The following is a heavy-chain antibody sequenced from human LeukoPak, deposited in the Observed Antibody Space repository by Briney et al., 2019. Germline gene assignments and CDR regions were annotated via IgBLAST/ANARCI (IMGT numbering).Heavy chain of an antibody. CDR1: GFTFSSYW. CDR3: ARERVCRSNSCYSTFDS. Sequence: GGSLRLSCAASGFTFSSYWMTWVRQAPGKGLECLDNIKQDGSDKHYVDSVKGRFTISRDNAKNSLFLQMDSLRDEDTAVYYCARERVCRSNSCYSTFDSWGQGTLVTVSS. V-gene: IGHV3-7*04. D-gene: IGHD2-2*02. CDR2: IKQDGSDK. J-gene: IGHJ4*02.